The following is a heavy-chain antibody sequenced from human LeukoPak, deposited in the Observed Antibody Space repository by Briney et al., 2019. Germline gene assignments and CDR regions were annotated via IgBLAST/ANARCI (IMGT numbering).Heavy chain of an antibody. V-gene: IGHV4-39*01. CDR1: GGSISSSSYY. J-gene: IGHJ6*02. Sequence: SETLSLTCTVSGGSISSSSYYWGWIRQPPGKGLEWIGSIYYSGSTYYNPSLKSRVTISVDTSKNQFSLKLSSVTAADTAVYYCARIVVVPAAISYYYYGMDVWGQGTTVTVSS. D-gene: IGHD2-2*01. CDR2: IYYSGST. CDR3: ARIVVVPAAISYYYYGMDV.